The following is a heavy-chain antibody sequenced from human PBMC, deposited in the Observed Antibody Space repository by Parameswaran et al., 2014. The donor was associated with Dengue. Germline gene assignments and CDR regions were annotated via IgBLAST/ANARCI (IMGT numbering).Heavy chain of an antibody. CDR3: AREGYSSQPDY. Sequence: KLVRQAPGQGLEWMGWMNPNSGNTGYAQKFQGRVTMTRNTSISTAYMELSSLRSEDTAVYYCAREGYSSQPDYWGQGTLVTVSS. J-gene: IGHJ4*02. D-gene: IGHD6-13*01. CDR2: MNPNSGNT. V-gene: IGHV1-8*01.